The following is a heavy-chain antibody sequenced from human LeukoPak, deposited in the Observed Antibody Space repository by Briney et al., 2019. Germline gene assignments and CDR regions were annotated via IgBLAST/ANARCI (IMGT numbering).Heavy chain of an antibody. CDR1: GGSISTYY. Sequence: SETLSLTCTVSGGSISTYYWSWIRQPPGKGLEWIGYIYHSGSTNYNPSLKSRVTISVDTSKNQFSLKLSSVTAADTAIYYCARNSADRIVINYVWPYFDLWGRGTLVTVSS. CDR2: IYHSGST. J-gene: IGHJ2*01. V-gene: IGHV4-59*01. CDR3: ARNSADRIVINYVWPYFDL. D-gene: IGHD4-11*01.